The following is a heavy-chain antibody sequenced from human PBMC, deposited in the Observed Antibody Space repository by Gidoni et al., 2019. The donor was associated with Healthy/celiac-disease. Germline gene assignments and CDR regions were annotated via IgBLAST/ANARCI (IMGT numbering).Heavy chain of an antibody. Sequence: MGIIYPGDSDTRYSPSFQGQVTISADKSISTAYLQWSSLKASDTAMYYCARSPLWQWLANDAFDIWGQGTMVTVSS. CDR3: ARSPLWQWLANDAFDI. D-gene: IGHD6-19*01. CDR2: IYPGDSDT. J-gene: IGHJ3*02. V-gene: IGHV5-51*01.